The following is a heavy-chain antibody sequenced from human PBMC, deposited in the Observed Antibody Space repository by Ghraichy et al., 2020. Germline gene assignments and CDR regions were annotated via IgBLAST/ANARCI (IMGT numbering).Heavy chain of an antibody. V-gene: IGHV3-74*01. J-gene: IGHJ4*02. CDR2: INADGSSR. CDR3: NCLLVGTGPIKNDY. D-gene: IGHD1/OR15-1a*01. Sequence: GGSLRLSCAASGFTLTYYWMHWVRQVPGKGLVWVARINADGSSRDYGDSAQGRFIISRDYAKNTIYLEMNSLGPEDTAVYYCNCLLVGTGPIKNDYWGQGTQVTVSS. CDR1: GFTLTYYW.